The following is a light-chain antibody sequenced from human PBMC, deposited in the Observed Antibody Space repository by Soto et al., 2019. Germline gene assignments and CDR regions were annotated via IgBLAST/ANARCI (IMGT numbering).Light chain of an antibody. V-gene: IGLV2-23*02. J-gene: IGLJ3*02. Sequence: QSALTQPASVSGSPGQSITISCTGTSSDVGSHDFVSWYQQHPGTAPKLMIYAFRERPSGVSNRFSGSKSGNTASLTISGLQAEDEADYYCCLDAGSLTWVFGGGTKLTVL. CDR1: SSDVGSHDF. CDR3: CLDAGSLTWV. CDR2: AFR.